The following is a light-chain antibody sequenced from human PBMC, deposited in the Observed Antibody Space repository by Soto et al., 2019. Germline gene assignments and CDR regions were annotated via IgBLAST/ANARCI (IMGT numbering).Light chain of an antibody. Sequence: QSALTQPASVSGSPGQSITISCTGTSSDVGGYIYVSWYQQHPGKAPKLMIYDVSNRPSGVSNRFSGSKSGNTASLTISGLQAEDEADYYCSSYTSSSTRVFGGGTQLTVL. V-gene: IGLV2-14*01. J-gene: IGLJ2*01. CDR3: SSYTSSSTRV. CDR2: DVS. CDR1: SSDVGGYIY.